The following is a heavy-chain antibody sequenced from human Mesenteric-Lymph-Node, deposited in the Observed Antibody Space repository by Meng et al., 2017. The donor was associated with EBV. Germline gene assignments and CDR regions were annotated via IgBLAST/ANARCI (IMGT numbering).Heavy chain of an antibody. CDR1: GASFSDYY. D-gene: IGHD1-26*01. V-gene: IGHV4-34*01. Sequence: QVQLQQWGAGRLKPSETLYITCAVYGASFSDYYWTWSRQPPGKGLEWIGEVNNGGTTIYNPSLESRITISVGTSKNKFSLKLSSVTAADTAVYYCARRPWSLYYYFDYWGQGTLVTVSS. CDR2: VNNGGTT. J-gene: IGHJ4*02. CDR3: ARRPWSLYYYFDY.